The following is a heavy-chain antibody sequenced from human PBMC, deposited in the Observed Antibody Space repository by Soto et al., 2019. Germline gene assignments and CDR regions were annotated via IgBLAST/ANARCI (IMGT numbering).Heavy chain of an antibody. CDR1: GVSISDTSYY. D-gene: IGHD3-16*01. CDR2: IYYSVNT. J-gene: IGHJ4*02. Sequence: SETLSLTCTVSGVSISDTSYYWRWIRQPPGKRLEWIGSIYYSVNTYYNPSLKSRLTISVDSSKNQFSLNMTSVTAADTAVYYCARHGSFWGQGTMVTVSS. CDR3: ARHGSF. V-gene: IGHV4-39*01.